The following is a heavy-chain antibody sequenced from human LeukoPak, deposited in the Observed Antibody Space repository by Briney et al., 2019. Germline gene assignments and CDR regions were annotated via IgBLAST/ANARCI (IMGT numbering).Heavy chain of an antibody. J-gene: IGHJ6*04. CDR1: GFIFSCYW. Sequence: PGGSLRLSCAASGFIFSCYWMTWVRQAPGKGLEWVANIKQDGSEKYYVDSVKGRFTISRDNAKNSLYLQMNSLRAEDTAVYYCAELGITMIGGVWGKGTTVTISS. V-gene: IGHV3-7*01. CDR3: AELGITMIGGV. D-gene: IGHD3-10*02. CDR2: IKQDGSEK.